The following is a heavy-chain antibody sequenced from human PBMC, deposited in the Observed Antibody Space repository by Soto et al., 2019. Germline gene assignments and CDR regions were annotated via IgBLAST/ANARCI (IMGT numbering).Heavy chain of an antibody. CDR2: INPNSGGT. CDR3: ARDFQSSGYYYAPAPAAFDI. CDR1: GYTFTGYY. D-gene: IGHD3-22*01. Sequence: GASVKVSCKASGYTFTGYYMHWVRQAPGQGLEWMGWINPNSGGTNYAQKFQGRVTMTRDTSISTAYMELSRLRSDDTAVYYCARDFQSSGYYYAPAPAAFDIWGQGTMVTVSS. V-gene: IGHV1-2*02. J-gene: IGHJ3*02.